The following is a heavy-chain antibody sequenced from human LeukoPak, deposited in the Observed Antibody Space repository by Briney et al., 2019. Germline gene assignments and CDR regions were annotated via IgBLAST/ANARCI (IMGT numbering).Heavy chain of an antibody. J-gene: IGHJ6*03. CDR2: IYDSGSA. CDR3: ARVLQNYYHMDV. CDR1: GVSINSHY. V-gene: IGHV4-59*11. Sequence: SETLSLTCTVSGVSINSHYWSWIRQPPGKGLEWIGFIYDSGSANYKSSLKSRVTMTVDASKNQFSLKLNSVTAADTAVYYCARVLQNYYHMDVWGKGTTVTVSS. D-gene: IGHD3-3*01.